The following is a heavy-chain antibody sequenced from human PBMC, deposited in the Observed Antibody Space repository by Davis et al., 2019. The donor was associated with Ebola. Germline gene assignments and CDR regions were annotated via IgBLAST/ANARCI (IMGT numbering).Heavy chain of an antibody. D-gene: IGHD7-27*01. CDR2: IRSKANSYAT. CDR3: TSTLGGMDV. V-gene: IGHV3-73*01. Sequence: GESLKISCAASGFTFSGSAMHWVRQASGKGLEWVGRIRSKANSYATAYAASVKGRFTISRDDLKNTAYLQMNSLKTEDTAVYYCTSTLGGMDVWGQGTTVTVSS. CDR1: GFTFSGSA. J-gene: IGHJ6*02.